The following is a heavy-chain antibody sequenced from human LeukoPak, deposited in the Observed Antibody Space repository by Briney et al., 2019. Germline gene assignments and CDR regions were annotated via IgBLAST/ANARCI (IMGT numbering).Heavy chain of an antibody. D-gene: IGHD3-22*01. CDR3: ARGVIVVDITEHNAFDI. V-gene: IGHV4-34*01. CDR1: GGSFSGYY. CDR2: INHSGST. Sequence: SETLSLTCAVYGGSFSGYYWSWIRQPPGKGLEWIGEINHSGSTNYNPSLKSRVTISVDTSKNQFSLKLSSVTAADTAVYYCARGVIVVDITEHNAFDIWGQGTMVTVSS. J-gene: IGHJ3*02.